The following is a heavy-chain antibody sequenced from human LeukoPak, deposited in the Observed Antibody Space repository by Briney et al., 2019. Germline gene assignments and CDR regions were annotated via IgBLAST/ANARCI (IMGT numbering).Heavy chain of an antibody. D-gene: IGHD4-23*01. CDR1: GYTLTTYY. CDR2: INPSGGST. J-gene: IGHJ4*02. CDR3: AYGGNSRVDY. Sequence: GASVKVSCKASGYTLTTYYMHWVRQAPGQGLEWMGFINPSGGSTSYAQKFQGRVTMTRDTSTSTAYMELSSLRSEDTAVYYCAYGGNSRVDYWGQGTLVTVSS. V-gene: IGHV1-46*01.